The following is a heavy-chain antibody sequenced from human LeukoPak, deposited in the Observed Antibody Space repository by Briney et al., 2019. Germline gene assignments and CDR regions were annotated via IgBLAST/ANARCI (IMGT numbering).Heavy chain of an antibody. Sequence: RGGSLRLSCEASGFTFSDFYMTWLRQAPGKGLEWVSYISGSGSDIKYADSVKGRFSISRDNADNTLYLQMNSLRAEDTAMYYCSRDPRLVDYWGQGTLVTVSS. CDR2: ISGSGSDI. J-gene: IGHJ4*02. CDR1: GFTFSDFY. V-gene: IGHV3-11*01. CDR3: SRDPRLVDY.